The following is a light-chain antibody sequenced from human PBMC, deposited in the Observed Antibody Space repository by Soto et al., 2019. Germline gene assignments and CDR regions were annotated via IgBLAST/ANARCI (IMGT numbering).Light chain of an antibody. CDR3: HQLKSYPLT. Sequence: DIQLTQSPSFLSASVGDRVTITCRASQGIDSYLAWYQQKPGKAPKLLIYGASTLQSGVPSRFSGSKSGTEFNLTISSLQPEDFATYYCHQLKSYPLTFGGGTKVEIK. CDR2: GAS. V-gene: IGKV1-9*01. J-gene: IGKJ4*01. CDR1: QGIDSY.